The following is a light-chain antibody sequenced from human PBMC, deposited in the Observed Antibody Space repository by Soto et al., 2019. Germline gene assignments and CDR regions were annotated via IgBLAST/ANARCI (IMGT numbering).Light chain of an antibody. CDR2: ANN. CDR3: AAWDDSLKGWV. J-gene: IGLJ3*02. CDR1: SSNIGSET. Sequence: QCVLTQPPSGSGTPGQRVTISCSGSSSNIGSETVNWYQQVPGTAPKLLIYANNQRPSGVPDRFSVSKSGTSASLAIGGLQSEDEADYYCAAWDDSLKGWVFGGGTKLTVL. V-gene: IGLV1-44*01.